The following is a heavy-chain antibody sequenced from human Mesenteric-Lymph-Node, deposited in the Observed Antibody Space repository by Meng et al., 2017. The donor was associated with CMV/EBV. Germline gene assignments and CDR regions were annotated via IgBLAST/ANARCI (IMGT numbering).Heavy chain of an antibody. Sequence: QGQLHQGGAGVLKPSETLSVTCAVYGGSFSGYYWNWIRQSPEKGLEWIGEINHSGSTTYNPSFTSRIIISVDTSTNQISLNMSSVTAADTAVYYCARGSSYDILTGYFDYWGQGALVTVSS. J-gene: IGHJ4*02. V-gene: IGHV4-34*01. CDR2: INHSGST. CDR1: GGSFSGYY. D-gene: IGHD3-9*01. CDR3: ARGSSYDILTGYFDY.